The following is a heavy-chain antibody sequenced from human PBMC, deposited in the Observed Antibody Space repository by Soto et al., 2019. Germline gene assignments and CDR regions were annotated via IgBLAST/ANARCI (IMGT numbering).Heavy chain of an antibody. V-gene: IGHV3-21*01. CDR1: GFTFSSYS. J-gene: IGHJ4*02. Sequence: PGGSLRLSCAASGFTFSSYSMNWVRQAPGKGLEWVSSISGSSDTYIYYADSVKGRFSISRDNAKNSLYLQMSSLTAEDTAVYYCARDLPGVIKVYYFDYWGQGTLVTVSS. D-gene: IGHD3-10*01. CDR3: ARDLPGVIKVYYFDY. CDR2: ISGSSDTYI.